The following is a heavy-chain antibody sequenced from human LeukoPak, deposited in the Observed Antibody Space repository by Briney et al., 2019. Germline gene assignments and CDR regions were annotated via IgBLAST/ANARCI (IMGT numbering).Heavy chain of an antibody. J-gene: IGHJ4*02. CDR2: MNHSGST. CDR3: AAVYMATVTRDY. V-gene: IGHV4-39*07. D-gene: IGHD4-17*01. Sequence: SSETLSLTCTVSGGSISSSTYFWVWIRQPPGKGLEWIGEMNHSGSTNYNPSLKSRVTISVDTSKNQCSLQLSSVTAADTAVYYCAAVYMATVTRDYWGQGTLVTVSS. CDR1: GGSISSSTYF.